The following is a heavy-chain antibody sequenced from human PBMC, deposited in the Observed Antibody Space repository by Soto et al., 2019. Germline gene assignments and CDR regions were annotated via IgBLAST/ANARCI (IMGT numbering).Heavy chain of an antibody. Sequence: ASVKVSCKASGGTFSSYAISWVRQAPGQGLEWMGGIIPIFGTANYAQKFQGRVTITADESTSTAYMELSSLRSEDTAVYYCARGKAGEYYYDSSGYYWDWFDPWGQGTLVTVSS. CDR3: ARGKAGEYYYDSSGYYWDWFDP. CDR1: GGTFSSYA. D-gene: IGHD3-22*01. V-gene: IGHV1-69*13. CDR2: IIPIFGTA. J-gene: IGHJ5*02.